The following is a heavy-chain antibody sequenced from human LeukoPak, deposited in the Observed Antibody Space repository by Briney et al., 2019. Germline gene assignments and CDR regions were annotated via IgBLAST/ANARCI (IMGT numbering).Heavy chain of an antibody. CDR1: RFRFSTFP. J-gene: IGHJ4*02. Sequence: PGRSLRLSCAASRFRFSTFPMGWVRQAPGKGLEWVSGISAGGETTFYADSVRGRLTISRDNSKNTLSLQMNSLRVEDTGVYHCAKDRGDGYNWENYSGFDSWGQGTLVTVSS. CDR2: ISAGGETT. D-gene: IGHD5-24*01. CDR3: AKDRGDGYNWENYSGFDS. V-gene: IGHV3-23*01.